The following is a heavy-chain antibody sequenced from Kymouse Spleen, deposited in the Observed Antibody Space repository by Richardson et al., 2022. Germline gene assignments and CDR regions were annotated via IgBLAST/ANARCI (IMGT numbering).Heavy chain of an antibody. J-gene: IGHJ6*02. CDR3: AREGYNWNSYYYYYGMDV. D-gene: IGHD1-7*01. V-gene: IGHV3-21*03. Sequence: EVQLVESGGGLVKPGGSLRLSCAASGFTFSSYSMNWVRQAPGKGLEWVSSISSSSSYIYYADSVKGRFTISRDNAKNSLYLQMNSLRAEDTAVYYCAREGYNWNSYYYYYGMDVWGQGTTVTVSS. CDR1: GFTFSSYS. CDR2: ISSSSSYI.